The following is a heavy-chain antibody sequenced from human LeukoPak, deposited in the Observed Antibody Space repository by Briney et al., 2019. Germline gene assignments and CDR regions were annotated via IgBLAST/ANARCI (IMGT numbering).Heavy chain of an antibody. CDR3: AKSSTMIVVLTHGEFDY. Sequence: PGGSLRLSCAASGFTFSDYYMTWIRQAPGKGLEWISYINSRSSYTNYADSVKGRFTISRDNAKSSVYLQMNSLRAEDTAVYYCAKSSTMIVVLTHGEFDYWGQGTLVTVSS. V-gene: IGHV3-11*03. D-gene: IGHD3-22*01. J-gene: IGHJ4*02. CDR1: GFTFSDYY. CDR2: INSRSSYT.